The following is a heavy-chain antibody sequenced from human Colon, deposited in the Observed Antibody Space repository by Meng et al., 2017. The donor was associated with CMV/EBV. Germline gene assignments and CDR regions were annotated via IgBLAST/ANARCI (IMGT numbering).Heavy chain of an antibody. V-gene: IGHV1-18*04. CDR3: ARLNGGNSGDWFDP. J-gene: IGHJ5*02. D-gene: IGHD4-23*01. CDR1: GYTFTDYY. CDR2: ISAYNGNT. Sequence: ASVKVSCKSSGYTFTDYYVHWVRQAPGQGLEWLGWISAYNGNTNYAQIVQGRVTMTTDPSTTTAYMELRNLRSDDTAVYYCARLNGGNSGDWFDPWGQGTLVTVSS.